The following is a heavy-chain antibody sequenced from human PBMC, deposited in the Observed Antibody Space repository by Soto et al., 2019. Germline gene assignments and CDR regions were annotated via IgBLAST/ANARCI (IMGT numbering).Heavy chain of an antibody. CDR3: ARHIYGDHDYFDS. D-gene: IGHD4-17*01. CDR2: IYYSGSA. J-gene: IGHJ4*02. Sequence: QVQLQESGPGLVKPSETLSLTCTVSGGSISTYYWSWIRQPPGKGLEWIGWIYYSGSASSNPFLKSRVTMSVDTSKNQFSLKLSSVTATDTAMYFCARHIYGDHDYFDSRGQGTLVTVSS. V-gene: IGHV4-59*08. CDR1: GGSISTYY.